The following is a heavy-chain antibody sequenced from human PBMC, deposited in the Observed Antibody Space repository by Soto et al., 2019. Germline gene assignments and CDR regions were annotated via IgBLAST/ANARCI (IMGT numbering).Heavy chain of an antibody. Sequence: QVQLVQSGAAVKKPGSSVPVSCKASGGTFSSYAISWVRQAPGQGLEWMGGIIPLFGTANYAQKFQGRVTITADKSTSTAYMELSSLRSEDTAVYYCARGPYSSGVDYWGQGTLVTVSS. J-gene: IGHJ4*02. CDR1: GGTFSSYA. CDR2: IIPLFGTA. CDR3: ARGPYSSGVDY. V-gene: IGHV1-69*06. D-gene: IGHD6-19*01.